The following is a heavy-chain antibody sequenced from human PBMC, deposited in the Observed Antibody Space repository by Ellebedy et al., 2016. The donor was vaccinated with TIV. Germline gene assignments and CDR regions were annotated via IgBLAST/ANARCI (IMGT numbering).Heavy chain of an antibody. CDR1: GGSISSGGYS. J-gene: IGHJ4*02. V-gene: IGHV4-30-2*01. CDR2: IYHSGST. Sequence: MPSETLSLTCAVSGGSISSGGYSWSWIRQPPGKGLEWIGYIYHSGSTYYNPSLKSRVTISVDRSKNQFSLKLSSVTAADTAVYYCARDIGYLDYWGQGTLVTVSS. CDR3: ARDIGYLDY.